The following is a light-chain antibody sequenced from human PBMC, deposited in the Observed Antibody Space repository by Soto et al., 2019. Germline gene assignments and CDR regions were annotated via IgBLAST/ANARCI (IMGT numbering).Light chain of an antibody. CDR3: ISYTSSSTFV. J-gene: IGLJ1*01. V-gene: IGLV2-14*01. Sequence: QSALTQPASVSGSPGQSITISCTGTSSDVGAYNYVSWYQHHPGKAPKLIIYEVSNRPSGLSNRFSGSKSGNTASLTISGLQAEDEADYYCISYTSSSTFVFGTGTKVTVL. CDR1: SSDVGAYNY. CDR2: EVS.